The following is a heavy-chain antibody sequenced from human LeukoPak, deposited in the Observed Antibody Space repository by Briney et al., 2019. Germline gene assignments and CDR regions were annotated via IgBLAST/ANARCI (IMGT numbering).Heavy chain of an antibody. V-gene: IGHV3-21*01. J-gene: IGHJ4*02. Sequence: PGGSLRLSCAASGFTFSNYGLNWVRQAPGKGLERVSSISSGSRYIYYADSVKGRFTISRDNTRNSLYLQMNSLRGEDTAVYYCARDYGSGWHDFDYWGQGTLVTVSS. D-gene: IGHD6-19*01. CDR1: GFTFSNYG. CDR2: ISSGSRYI. CDR3: ARDYGSGWHDFDY.